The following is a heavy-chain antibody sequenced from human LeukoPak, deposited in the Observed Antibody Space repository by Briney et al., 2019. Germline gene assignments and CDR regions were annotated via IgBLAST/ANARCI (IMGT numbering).Heavy chain of an antibody. CDR3: ARDRPGIAVAGDAFDI. J-gene: IGHJ3*02. V-gene: IGHV4-59*01. CDR1: GGSISSYH. Sequence: PSETLSLTCTVSGGSISSYHWSWIRQPPGKGLEWIGYIYNRGSNTNYNPSLKSRVTISVDMSKNQFSLKLRSVTAADTAVYFCARDRPGIAVAGDAFDIWGRGTMVTVSS. D-gene: IGHD6-19*01. CDR2: IYNRGSNT.